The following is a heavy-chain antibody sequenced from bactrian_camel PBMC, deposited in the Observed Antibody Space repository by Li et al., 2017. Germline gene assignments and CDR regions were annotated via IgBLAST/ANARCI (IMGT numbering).Heavy chain of an antibody. D-gene: IGHD3*01. Sequence: EVQLVESGGGLVQPGGSLRLSCAASGFIFTNYDMNWVRQAPGKEREGVAVIPTGGAAYCGDSVKGRFAISKDNDKTTMYLQMNSLNTEDTAMYYCAAGGSMRWVYPYRLGAVKNLTLVGGARGPRSPSP. CDR2: IPTGGAA. V-gene: IGHV3S40*01. CDR1: GFIFTNYD. CDR3: AAGGSMRWVYPYRLGAVKNLTLVG. J-gene: IGHJ6*01.